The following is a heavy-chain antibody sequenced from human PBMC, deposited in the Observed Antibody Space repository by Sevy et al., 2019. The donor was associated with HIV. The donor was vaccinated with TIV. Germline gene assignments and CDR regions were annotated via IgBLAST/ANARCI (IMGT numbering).Heavy chain of an antibody. CDR2: ISPIFGTA. V-gene: IGHV1-69*13. J-gene: IGHJ5*02. CDR3: ARDYDFWSGYSHVWFDP. D-gene: IGHD3-3*01. Sequence: ASVKVSCKASGGTFSSYAISWVRQAPGQGLEWMGGISPIFGTANYAQKFQGRVTITADESTSTAYMELSSLRSEDTAVYYCARDYDFWSGYSHVWFDPWGQGTLVTVSS. CDR1: GGTFSSYA.